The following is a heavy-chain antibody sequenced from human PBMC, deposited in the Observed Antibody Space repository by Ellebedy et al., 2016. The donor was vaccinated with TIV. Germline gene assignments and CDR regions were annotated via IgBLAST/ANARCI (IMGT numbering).Heavy chain of an antibody. Sequence: GESLKISCAASGFTFVSSAMNWVRQAPGKGLEWVSSVSGSGGSTYYAESVRGRFTISRDNSRDTVYLQMNSLRVEDTAVYYCAKGPVAVATRPFDYWGQGSLVTVSS. D-gene: IGHD5-12*01. CDR1: GFTFVSSA. CDR3: AKGPVAVATRPFDY. V-gene: IGHV3-23*01. J-gene: IGHJ4*02. CDR2: VSGSGGST.